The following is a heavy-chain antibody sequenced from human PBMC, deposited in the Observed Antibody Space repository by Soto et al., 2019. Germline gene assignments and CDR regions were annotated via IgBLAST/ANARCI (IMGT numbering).Heavy chain of an antibody. J-gene: IGHJ4*02. V-gene: IGHV1-3*01. CDR1: GYTFSDYA. Sequence: ASVKVSCKASGYTFSDYAIHWVRQAPGQRPEWMGWINAGNGNTKYSQKFQGRVTITRDTSASTAYMELSSLRSEDTAVYYCARVYGGYVAFDYWGQGTLVNVSS. CDR2: INAGNGNT. D-gene: IGHD5-12*01. CDR3: ARVYGGYVAFDY.